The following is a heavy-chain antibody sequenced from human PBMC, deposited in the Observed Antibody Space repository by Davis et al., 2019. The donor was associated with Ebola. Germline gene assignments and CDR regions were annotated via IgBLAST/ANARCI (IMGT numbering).Heavy chain of an antibody. J-gene: IGHJ4*02. V-gene: IGHV3-7*03. CDR2: IKPDGNEQ. CDR3: ARFSRGNPIDV. CDR1: GFTFSSYW. Sequence: GESLKISCAASGFTFSSYWMSWVRQAPGKGLEWVANIKPDGNEQQYVDSVKGRFTVSRDNVKNSLYLQLNSLRAEDTAVYYCARFSRGNPIDVWGQGTLVTVSS.